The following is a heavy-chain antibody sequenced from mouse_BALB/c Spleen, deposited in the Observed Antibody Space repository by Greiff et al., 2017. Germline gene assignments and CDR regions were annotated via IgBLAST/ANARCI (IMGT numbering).Heavy chain of an antibody. Sequence: QVQLQQSGAELAKPGASVKMSCKASGYTFTSYWMHWVKQRPGQGLEWIGYINPSTGYTEYNQKFKDKATLTADKSSSTAYMQLSSLTSEDSAVYYCARYYGSSFRFDVWGAGTTVTVSS. CDR3: ARYYGSSFRFDV. V-gene: IGHV1-7*01. CDR1: GYTFTSYW. CDR2: INPSTGYT. D-gene: IGHD1-1*01. J-gene: IGHJ1*01.